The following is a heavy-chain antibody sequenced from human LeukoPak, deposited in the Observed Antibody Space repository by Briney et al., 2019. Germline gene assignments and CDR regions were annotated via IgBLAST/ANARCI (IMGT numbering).Heavy chain of an antibody. V-gene: IGHV4-59*01. J-gene: IGHJ4*02. CDR2: IYYSGST. CDR1: GGSISSYY. Sequence: PETLSLTCTVSGGSISSYYWSWIRQPPGKGLEWIGYIYYSGSTNYNPSLKSRVTISVDTSKNQFSLKLSSVTAADTAVYYCARVTWGSGEALWGQGTLVTVSS. CDR3: ARVTWGSGEAL. D-gene: IGHD6-19*01.